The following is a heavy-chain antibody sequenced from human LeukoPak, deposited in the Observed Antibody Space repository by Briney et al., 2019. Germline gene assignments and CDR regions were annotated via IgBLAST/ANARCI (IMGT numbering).Heavy chain of an antibody. CDR2: IYYSGST. CDR1: GGSISRADYY. CDR3: AREVPPDV. V-gene: IGHV4-30-4*08. J-gene: IGHJ6*04. Sequence: SQTLSLTCTVSGGSISRADYYWRWIRQPPGKGLEWIGYIYYSGSTYYNPSLKSRVTISVDTSKNQFSLKLSSVTAADTAVYYCAREVPPDVWGKGTRVTVSS. D-gene: IGHD2-2*01.